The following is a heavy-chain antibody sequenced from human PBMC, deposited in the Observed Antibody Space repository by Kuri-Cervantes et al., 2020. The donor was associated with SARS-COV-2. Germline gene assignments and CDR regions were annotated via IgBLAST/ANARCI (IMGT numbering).Heavy chain of an antibody. CDR3: AREGHYDFWSGYYEGYWFDP. Sequence: LSLTCAASGFTFSSYGMHWVRQAPGKGLEWVAFIRYDGSNKYYADSVKGRFTISRDNAKNSLYLQMNSLRAEDTALYYCAREGHYDFWSGYYEGYWFDPWGQGTLVTVSS. J-gene: IGHJ5*02. CDR1: GFTFSSYG. D-gene: IGHD3-3*01. V-gene: IGHV3-30*02. CDR2: IRYDGSNK.